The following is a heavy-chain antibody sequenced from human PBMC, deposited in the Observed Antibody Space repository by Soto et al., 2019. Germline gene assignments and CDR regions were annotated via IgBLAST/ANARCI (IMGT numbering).Heavy chain of an antibody. CDR1: GGSISSYH. CDR3: AGEGVSPTGTWGLYP. V-gene: IGHV4-4*07. CDR2: IYNNGSS. Sequence: PSETLSLTCTVSGGSISSYHWNWIRQPAGKGLEWIGRIYNNGSSNYNPSLKSRVTMSVDTSKNQFSLKLSSVTAADTAVYSCAGEGVSPTGTWGLYPGGEGTVVTAS. D-gene: IGHD2-8*01. J-gene: IGHJ4*02.